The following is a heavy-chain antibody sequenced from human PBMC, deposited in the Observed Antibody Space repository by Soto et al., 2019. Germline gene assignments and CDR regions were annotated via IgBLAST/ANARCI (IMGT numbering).Heavy chain of an antibody. CDR3: ARDADCHSTSCFFPPHV. D-gene: IGHD2-2*01. Sequence: GGSLRLSCSASGFAFSNKNRSWVRPLRGKALDWDSGISVGGSYIFYAVSVQGRFSISGDNPKNSLFLEMNSLRVEDTAVYYCARDADCHSTSCFFPPHVWDRVTTVTV. V-gene: IGHV3-21*06. CDR2: ISVGGSYI. J-gene: IGHJ6*02. CDR1: GFAFSNKN.